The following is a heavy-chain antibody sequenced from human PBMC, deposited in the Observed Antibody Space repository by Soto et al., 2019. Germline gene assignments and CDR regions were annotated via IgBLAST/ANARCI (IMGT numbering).Heavy chain of an antibody. CDR2: IGTDGNT. J-gene: IGHJ4*01. CDR1: GFTFNSYA. V-gene: IGHV3-23*01. Sequence: PGGSLRLSCAASGFTFNSYALNWVRQAPGKGLAWVSAIGTDGNTYYANSVKGRFTISRDNSRTTLYLQMNSLGVEDTALYYCVRKYPGTRPFDYWGQGTLVTVSS. CDR3: VRKYPGTRPFDY. D-gene: IGHD2-2*01.